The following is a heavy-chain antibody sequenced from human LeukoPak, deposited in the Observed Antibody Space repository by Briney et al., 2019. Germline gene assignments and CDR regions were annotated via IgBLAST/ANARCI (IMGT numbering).Heavy chain of an antibody. V-gene: IGHV3-48*01. D-gene: IGHD2-15*01. J-gene: IGHJ4*02. Sequence: GESLRLSCALSGFTFSSYTMNCVRQAQGEGLEWDSYISSTSSTIYYADSVKGRFNISRDSDKNSLYLQMNSLRAEDTAVYYCARSEGVVEPFDYWGQGTLVTVSS. CDR2: ISSTSSTI. CDR1: GFTFSSYT. CDR3: ARSEGVVEPFDY.